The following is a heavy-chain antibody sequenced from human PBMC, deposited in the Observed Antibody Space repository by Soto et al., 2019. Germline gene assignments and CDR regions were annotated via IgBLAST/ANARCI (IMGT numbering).Heavy chain of an antibody. Sequence: GGSLRLSCAASGFSISNIWMHWVRQAPGKGLVSVSRIKKDGSTTDYADSVKGRFTVSRDNAKNTLYLQMNSLRAEDTAVYYCAKARMYSSSWYGAFSYVDVWGKGTTVTVSS. CDR1: GFSISNIW. J-gene: IGHJ6*03. CDR2: IKKDGSTT. V-gene: IGHV3-74*01. D-gene: IGHD6-13*01. CDR3: AKARMYSSSWYGAFSYVDV.